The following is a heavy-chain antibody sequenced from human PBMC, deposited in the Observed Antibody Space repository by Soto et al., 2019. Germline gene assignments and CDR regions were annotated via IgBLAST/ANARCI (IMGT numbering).Heavy chain of an antibody. CDR2: ISDSGDRT. Sequence: EVQLMESGGGLVQPGGSLRLSCASSGFTLSMSAVNWVRQAPGKGLEWVSYISDSGDRTYYADSVKGRFTISRDRSKNKVSVQMDSLRAEDTAVYYCAKDRGIIVKAGDAFDVWGQGTKVTVSS. D-gene: IGHD3-16*02. J-gene: IGHJ3*01. V-gene: IGHV3-23*01. CDR1: GFTLSMSA. CDR3: AKDRGIIVKAGDAFDV.